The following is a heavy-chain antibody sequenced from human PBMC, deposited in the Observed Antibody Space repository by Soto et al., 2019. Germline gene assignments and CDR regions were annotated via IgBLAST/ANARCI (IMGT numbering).Heavy chain of an antibody. J-gene: IGHJ3*02. CDR1: GFTFSSYG. CDR2: IWYDGSNK. V-gene: IGHV3-33*01. CDR3: ARDGSGDRHAFDI. D-gene: IGHD3-10*01. Sequence: QVQLVESGGGVVQPGRSLRLSCAASGFTFSSYGMHWVRRAQGKGREWVAVIWYDGSNKYYADSVKGRFTISRDNSKNTLYLQMNSLRVEDTAVYYCARDGSGDRHAFDIWGQGTMVTVSS.